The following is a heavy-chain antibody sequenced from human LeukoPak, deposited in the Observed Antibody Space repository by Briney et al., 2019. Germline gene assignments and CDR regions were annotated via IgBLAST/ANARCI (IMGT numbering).Heavy chain of an antibody. Sequence: SETLSLTCAVSGGSISSSNWWSWVRQPPGKGLEWIGEIYHSGSTNYNPSLKSRVTISVDTSKNQFSLKLSSVTAADTAVYYCARVEDYYDSSGYSSYYFDYWGQGTLVTVSS. CDR3: ARVEDYYDSSGYSSYYFDY. J-gene: IGHJ4*02. CDR2: IYHSGST. D-gene: IGHD3-22*01. CDR1: GGSISSSNW. V-gene: IGHV4-4*02.